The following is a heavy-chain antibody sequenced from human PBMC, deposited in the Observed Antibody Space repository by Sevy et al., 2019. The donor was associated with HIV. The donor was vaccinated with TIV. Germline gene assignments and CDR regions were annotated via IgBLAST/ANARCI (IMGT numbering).Heavy chain of an antibody. V-gene: IGHV1-18*01. CDR3: ARIGYSYGYGGYYYYYGMDV. J-gene: IGHJ6*02. CDR2: ISAYNGNT. CDR1: GYTFTSYG. D-gene: IGHD5-18*01. Sequence: ASVKVSCKASGYTFTSYGSSWVRQAPGQGLEWMGWISAYNGNTNYAQMLQGRVTMTTDTSTSTAYMELRSLRSDDTAVYYCARIGYSYGYGGYYYYYGMDVWGQGTTVTVSS.